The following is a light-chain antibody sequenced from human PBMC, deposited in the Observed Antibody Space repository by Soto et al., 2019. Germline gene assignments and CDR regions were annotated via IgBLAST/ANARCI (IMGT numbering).Light chain of an antibody. V-gene: IGKV3-20*01. CDR2: GAS. Sequence: EIVLTQSPGTLSLSPGERATLSCRASQSVRSNSLAWYQQKPGQAPRLLIYGASSRATGIPDRFSGSGSGSGTDFILTINRLEPEDFAVYYGQQYGSAPMYTFGQGTKLEIK. CDR1: QSVRSNS. J-gene: IGKJ2*01. CDR3: QQYGSAPMYT.